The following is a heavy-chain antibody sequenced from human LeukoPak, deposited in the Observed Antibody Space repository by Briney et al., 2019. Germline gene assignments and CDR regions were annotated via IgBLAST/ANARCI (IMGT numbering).Heavy chain of an antibody. CDR1: GGSFSGYY. CDR3: ASQGHHGKIVGTTLSYFYMDV. D-gene: IGHD1-26*01. CDR2: INHSGST. Sequence: SETLSLTCAVYGGSFSGYYWSWIRQPPGKGLEWIGEINHSGSTNYNPSLKSRVTISVDTSKDQFSLKLSSVTAADTAFYYCASQGHHGKIVGTTLSYFYMDVWGKGTTVTVSS. V-gene: IGHV4-34*01. J-gene: IGHJ6*03.